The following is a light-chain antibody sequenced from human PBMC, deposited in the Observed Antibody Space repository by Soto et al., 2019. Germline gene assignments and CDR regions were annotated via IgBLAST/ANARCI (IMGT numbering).Light chain of an antibody. CDR3: LSYDGAPSGV. V-gene: IGLV2-11*01. Sequence: QSVLTQPHSVSGSPGQSVTISCTGTNSDVGRYNSVSWYQQLPGKAPQLIISAVRQRPSGVPDRFSGSKSGNTASLTINGLQTEDEAHYYCLSYDGAPSGVFGTGTKVTVL. J-gene: IGLJ1*01. CDR2: AVR. CDR1: NSDVGRYNS.